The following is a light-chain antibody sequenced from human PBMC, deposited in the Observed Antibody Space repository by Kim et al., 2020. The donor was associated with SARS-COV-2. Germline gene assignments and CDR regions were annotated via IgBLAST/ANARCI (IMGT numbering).Light chain of an antibody. CDR1: IIRSNS. CDR3: TAWDSNVIEV. Sequence: AWRETVTSTRNRDIIRSNSATWYQQKPGKAPKLLIYGKNRRPSGVPDRFSGSSSGNTASLTITGVQAEDEADYYCTAWDSNVIEVFGTGTQLTVL. CDR2: GKN. V-gene: IGLV3-19*01. J-gene: IGLJ1*01.